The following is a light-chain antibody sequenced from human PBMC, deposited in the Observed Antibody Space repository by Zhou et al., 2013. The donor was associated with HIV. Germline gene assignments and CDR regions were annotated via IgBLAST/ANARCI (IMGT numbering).Light chain of an antibody. V-gene: IGKV1-5*03. CDR3: QQYNIYWT. Sequence: DIQMTQFPSTLSASVGDRVTITCRASQDIDTWLAWFQQKPGRAPNLLIYKASTLQRGVPSRFSGSGSGTEFTLTISSLQPDDFATYYCQQYNIYWTFGQGTKVEIK. CDR2: KAS. J-gene: IGKJ1*01. CDR1: QDIDTW.